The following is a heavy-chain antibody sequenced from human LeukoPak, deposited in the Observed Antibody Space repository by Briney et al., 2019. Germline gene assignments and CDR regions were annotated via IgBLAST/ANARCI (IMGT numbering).Heavy chain of an antibody. CDR2: INSDGGST. CDR1: GFTFSSYW. V-gene: IGHV3-74*01. CDR3: AIQIFGVVS. D-gene: IGHD3-3*01. Sequence: GGSLRLSCAASGFTFSSYWMHWVRHAPGKGPVWVARINSDGGSTSYVDSVKGRFTISRDNAKNTLYLQMNSLRAEDTAVYHCAIQIFGVVSWGQGTLVTVSS. J-gene: IGHJ4*02.